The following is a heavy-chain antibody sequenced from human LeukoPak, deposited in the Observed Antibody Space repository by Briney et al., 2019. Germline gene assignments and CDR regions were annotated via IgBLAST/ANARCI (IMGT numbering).Heavy chain of an antibody. J-gene: IGHJ4*02. CDR3: ARESARSGQTVPFDY. CDR2: IYTSGST. Sequence: PSETLSLTCTVSGGSISSYYWSRIRQPAGKGLEWIGRIYTSGSTNYNPSLKSRVTMSVDTSRNQFSLKLSSVTAADTAVYYCARESARSGQTVPFDYWGQGTLVTVSS. V-gene: IGHV4-4*07. CDR1: GGSISSYY. D-gene: IGHD2-15*01.